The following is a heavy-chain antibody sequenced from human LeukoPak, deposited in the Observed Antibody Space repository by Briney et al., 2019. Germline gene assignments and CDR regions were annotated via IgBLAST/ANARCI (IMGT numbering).Heavy chain of an antibody. CDR3: AKDIFGSGSYYHDYYYYYGMDV. D-gene: IGHD3-10*01. CDR2: ISYDGSNK. J-gene: IGHJ6*02. V-gene: IGHV3-30*18. Sequence: GGSLRLSCAASGFTFSSYGMHWVRQAPGKGLEWVAVISYDGSNKYYADSVKGRFTISRDNSKNTLYLQMNSLRAEDTAVYYCAKDIFGSGSYYHDYYYYYGMDVWGQGTTVTVSS. CDR1: GFTFSSYG.